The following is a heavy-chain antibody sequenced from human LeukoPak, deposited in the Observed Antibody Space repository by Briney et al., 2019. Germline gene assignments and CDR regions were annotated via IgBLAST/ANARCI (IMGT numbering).Heavy chain of an antibody. CDR1: GGSISSSSYY. CDR2: IYYSGST. J-gene: IGHJ4*02. V-gene: IGHV4-39*07. Sequence: SETLSLTCTVSGGSISSSSYYWGWIRQPPGKGLEWIGSIYYSGSTYYNPSLKSRVTISVDTSKNQFSLKLSSVTAADTAVYYCARGLEWLLVYWGQGTLVTVSS. CDR3: ARGLEWLLVY. D-gene: IGHD3-3*01.